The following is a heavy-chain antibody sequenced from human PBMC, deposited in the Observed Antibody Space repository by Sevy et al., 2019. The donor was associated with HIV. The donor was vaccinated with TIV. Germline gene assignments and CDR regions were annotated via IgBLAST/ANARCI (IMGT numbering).Heavy chain of an antibody. D-gene: IGHD3-22*01. CDR2: IFYSGST. CDR3: ARDHYDSSGFDY. CDR1: GGYINSYY. V-gene: IGHV4-59*01. Sequence: SETLSLTCTVSGGYINSYYWSWIRQPPGKGLEWIGYIFYSGSTNYNPSLKSRVIISVDTSKNQFSLKLTSVTAADTAVYYCARDHYDSSGFDYWGQGSLVTVSS. J-gene: IGHJ4*02.